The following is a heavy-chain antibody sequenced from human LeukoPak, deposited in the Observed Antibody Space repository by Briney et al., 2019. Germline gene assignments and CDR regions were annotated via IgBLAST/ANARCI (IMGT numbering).Heavy chain of an antibody. V-gene: IGHV1-24*01. J-gene: IGHJ4*02. CDR1: GYTFTSYY. D-gene: IGHD3-10*01. CDR3: ATFKDSGSYYNVPYTDY. CDR2: FDPEDGET. Sequence: ASVKVSCKASGYTFTSYYMHWVRQAPGQGLEWMGGFDPEDGETIYAQKFQGRVTMTEDTSTDTAYMELSSLRSEDTAVYYCATFKDSGSYYNVPYTDYWGQGTLVTVSS.